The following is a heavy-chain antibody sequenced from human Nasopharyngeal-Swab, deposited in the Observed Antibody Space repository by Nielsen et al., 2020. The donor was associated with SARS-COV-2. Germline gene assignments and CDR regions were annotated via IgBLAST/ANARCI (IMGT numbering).Heavy chain of an antibody. D-gene: IGHD4-23*01. V-gene: IGHV3-74*01. Sequence: GGPLRLSCAASGYTFSSYWMHWVRQAPGKGLVWVSRINIDGSVTDYADSVKGRFTISRDNARNTLYLQMNSLRGEDTAVYYCTRDIGGKYGYWGQGNLVTVSS. CDR3: TRDIGGKYGY. J-gene: IGHJ4*02. CDR2: INIDGSVT. CDR1: GYTFSSYW.